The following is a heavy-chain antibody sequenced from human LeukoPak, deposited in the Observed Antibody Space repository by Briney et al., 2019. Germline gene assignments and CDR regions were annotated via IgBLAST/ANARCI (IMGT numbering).Heavy chain of an antibody. CDR1: GFTVSSNY. J-gene: IGHJ4*02. CDR2: IYSGGST. CDR3: ARDDYGSGSYRFDY. D-gene: IGHD3-10*01. V-gene: IGHV3-53*01. Sequence: GGSLRLSCAASGFTVSSNYMSWVRQAPGKGLEWVSVIYSGGSTYYADSVKGRFTISRDNAKNSLYLQMNSLRAEDTAVYYCARDDYGSGSYRFDYWGQGTLVTVSS.